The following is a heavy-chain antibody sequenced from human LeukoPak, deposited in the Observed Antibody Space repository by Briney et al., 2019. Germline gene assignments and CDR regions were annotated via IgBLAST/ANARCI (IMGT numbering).Heavy chain of an antibody. CDR3: ARVVSYYYDSSGYLNWFDP. V-gene: IGHV4-59*01. Sequence: SETLSLTCTVSGGSISSYYWSWIRQPPGKGLEWIGYIYYSGSTNYNTSLKSRVTISVDTSKNQFSLKLSSVTAADTAVYYCARVVSYYYDSSGYLNWFDPWGQGTLVTVSS. CDR2: IYYSGST. CDR1: GGSISSYY. J-gene: IGHJ5*02. D-gene: IGHD3-22*01.